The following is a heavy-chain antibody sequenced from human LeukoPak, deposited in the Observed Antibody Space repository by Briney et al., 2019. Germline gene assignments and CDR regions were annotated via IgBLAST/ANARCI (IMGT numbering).Heavy chain of an antibody. Sequence: KPSETLSPTCSVSGGSFTSYYWSWIRQPPGKGLEWIGYVDNRETTSYNPSLKSRVTISIDPSNSQFSLRLRSVTAADTAVYYCARGWGYCSGGNCYFTYFDYWGQGALVTVSS. J-gene: IGHJ4*02. CDR3: ARGWGYCSGGNCYFTYFDY. CDR1: GGSFTSYY. CDR2: VDNRETT. V-gene: IGHV4-59*01. D-gene: IGHD2-15*01.